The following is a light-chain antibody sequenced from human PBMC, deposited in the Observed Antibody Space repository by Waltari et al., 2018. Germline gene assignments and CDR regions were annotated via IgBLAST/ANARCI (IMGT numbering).Light chain of an antibody. CDR3: QHYYNVPPFT. CDR2: DAS. CDR1: QDISNY. V-gene: IGKV1-33*01. Sequence: DIQMTQSPSSLSASVGDRVPITCQASQDISNYLNWYQQKPGEAPKLLIYDASNLQTGVSSRFSGSGSGTDFTFTISSLQPEDFATYFCQHYYNVPPFTFGPGTKVDIK. J-gene: IGKJ3*01.